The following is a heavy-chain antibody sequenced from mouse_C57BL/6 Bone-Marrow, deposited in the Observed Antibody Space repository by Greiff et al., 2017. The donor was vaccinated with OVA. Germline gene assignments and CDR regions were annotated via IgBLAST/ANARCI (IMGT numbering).Heavy chain of an antibody. D-gene: IGHD2-5*01. CDR2: INPNNGGT. CDR3: ARSSLLYYSNYVWYFDV. J-gene: IGHJ1*03. V-gene: IGHV1-18*01. Sequence: EVQLQQSGPELVKPGASVKIPCKASGYTFTDYNMDWVKQSHGKSLEWIGDINPNNGGTIYNQKFKGKATLTVDKSSSTAYMELRSLTSEDTAVYYCARSSLLYYSNYVWYFDVWGTGTTVTVSS. CDR1: GYTFTDYN.